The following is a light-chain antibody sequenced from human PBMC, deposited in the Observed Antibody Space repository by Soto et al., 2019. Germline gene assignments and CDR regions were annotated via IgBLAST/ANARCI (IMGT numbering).Light chain of an antibody. V-gene: IGLV2-23*01. J-gene: IGLJ1*01. Sequence: QSVLTQPASVSGSPGQSITISCTGTSSDVGSYNLVSWYQQRPGKAPKLMIYEGSKRPSGVSNRFSGSKSGNTASLTIYGLQPEDEADYYCCSYAGSSTYVFGSGTKLTVL. CDR1: SSDVGSYNL. CDR3: CSYAGSSTYV. CDR2: EGS.